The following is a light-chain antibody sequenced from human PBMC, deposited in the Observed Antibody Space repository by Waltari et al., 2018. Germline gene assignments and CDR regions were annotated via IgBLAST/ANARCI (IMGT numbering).Light chain of an antibody. CDR2: DAS. V-gene: IGKV1-39*01. Sequence: DIQMTQSPSSLSASVGARVTITCQASQDISNYLNWYQQKPGKAPKLLIYDASNLETGVPSRFSGSGSGTDFTLTISSLQPEDFATYYCQQSYSTPLFTFGPGTKVDIK. CDR3: QQSYSTPLFT. J-gene: IGKJ3*01. CDR1: QDISNY.